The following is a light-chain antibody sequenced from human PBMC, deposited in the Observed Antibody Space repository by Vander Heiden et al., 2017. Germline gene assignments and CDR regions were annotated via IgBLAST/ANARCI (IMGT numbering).Light chain of an antibody. J-gene: IGLJ2*01. CDR1: SSNIGAGYD. V-gene: IGLV1-40*01. CDR2: GNG. Sequence: HSVLTQPPSVSGAPGQRVTISCTGSSSNIGAGYDVHWYQQLPGTAPKLLIYGNGNRPSGVPDRFSGSNSGPSASLAIAGLQAEDEADYYCQSYDSSLSGSKVVFGGGTKLSVL. CDR3: QSYDSSLSGSKVV.